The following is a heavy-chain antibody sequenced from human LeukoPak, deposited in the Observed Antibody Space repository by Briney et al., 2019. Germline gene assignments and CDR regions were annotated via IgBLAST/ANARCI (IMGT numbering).Heavy chain of an antibody. Sequence: GGSLRLSCAASGFTFSSYSMNWVRQAPGKGLEWVSYISSSSTTIYYADSVKGRFTISRDNAKNSLYLQMNSLRAEDTAVYYCARTTPWLYYGMDVWGQGTTVTVSS. J-gene: IGHJ6*02. CDR3: ARTTPWLYYGMDV. V-gene: IGHV3-48*04. CDR1: GFTFSSYS. CDR2: ISSSSTTI. D-gene: IGHD1-1*01.